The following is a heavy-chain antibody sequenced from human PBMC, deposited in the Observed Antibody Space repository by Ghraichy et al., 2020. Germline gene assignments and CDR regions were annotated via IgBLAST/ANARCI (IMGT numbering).Heavy chain of an antibody. Sequence: SETLSLTCTVSNYFISSGYYWGWISQSPGKGLEWIGNIYHTGNTYYNPSLKSRVSMSVDKSKNQFSLRLTSVTAADTATYYCAREGYNDGPNDYWGHGKLVTVSS. D-gene: IGHD5-18*01. CDR3: AREGYNDGPNDY. V-gene: IGHV4-38-2*02. CDR1: NYFISSGYY. J-gene: IGHJ4*01. CDR2: IYHTGNT.